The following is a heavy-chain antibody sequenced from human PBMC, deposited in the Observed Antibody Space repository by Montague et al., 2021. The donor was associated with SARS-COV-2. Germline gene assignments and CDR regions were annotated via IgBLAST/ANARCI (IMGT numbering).Heavy chain of an antibody. CDR3: ARETTVQYYYAMDV. CDR2: IDTAGHT. V-gene: IGHV3-13*04. CDR1: GFSFSNYD. D-gene: IGHD3-16*01. Sequence: SLRLSCAASGFSFSNYDMYWVCQATGKGLEWVSGIDTAGHTYYPGSVKGRFTISRENANNSLYLQMNSLRDRDTAVYYCARETTVQYYYAMDVWGQGTTVTVSS. J-gene: IGHJ6*02.